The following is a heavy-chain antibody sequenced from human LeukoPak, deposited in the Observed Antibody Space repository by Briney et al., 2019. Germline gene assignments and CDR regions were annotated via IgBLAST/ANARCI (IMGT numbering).Heavy chain of an antibody. CDR1: AGSISSYY. Sequence: SETLSLTCTVSAGSISSYYWSWIRQPPGKGLEWIGYIYYSGSTNYNPSLKSRVTISVDTSKNQFSLKLSSVTAADTAVYYCPRQHIVVVTAYESWFDPWGQGTLVTVSS. V-gene: IGHV4-59*01. D-gene: IGHD2-21*02. CDR3: PRQHIVVVTAYESWFDP. CDR2: IYYSGST. J-gene: IGHJ5*02.